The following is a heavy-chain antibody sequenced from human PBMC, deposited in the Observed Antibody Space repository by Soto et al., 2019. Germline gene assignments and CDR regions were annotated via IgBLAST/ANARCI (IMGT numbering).Heavy chain of an antibody. V-gene: IGHV1-69*06. Sequence: SVKVSCKASGGTFSSYAISWVRQAPGQGLEWMGGIIPIFGTANYAQKFQGRVTITADKSTSTAYMELSSLRSEDTAVYYCAREGKQLVRDAFDIWGQGTMVTVSS. CDR2: IIPIFGTA. J-gene: IGHJ3*02. CDR1: GGTFSSYA. CDR3: AREGKQLVRDAFDI. D-gene: IGHD6-6*01.